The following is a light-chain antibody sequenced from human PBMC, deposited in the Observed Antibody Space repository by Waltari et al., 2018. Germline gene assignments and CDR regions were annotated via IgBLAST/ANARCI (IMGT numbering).Light chain of an antibody. J-gene: IGKJ4*01. V-gene: IGKV2D-29*01. CDR3: MQSIPLTLT. Sequence: DIVMTQTPLSLSVTPGQPASISCKSSQSLLHSDGKTYLSWYRQKPGQPPQLLNYEVSNRFSRVPDRINDSRSATDFTLKISRVEAEDVRVYYCMQSIPLTLTFGGGTKVEIK. CDR2: EVS. CDR1: QSLLHSDGKTY.